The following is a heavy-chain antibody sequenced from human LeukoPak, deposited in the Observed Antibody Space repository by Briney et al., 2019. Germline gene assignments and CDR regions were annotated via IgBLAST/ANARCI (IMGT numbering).Heavy chain of an antibody. CDR3: ARGGSLDY. Sequence: GASVKVSCKDSGYTFTSYTMHWVRQAPGQRLEWMGWINAGNGNTKSSQKFQGRVTITRDTSATTAYMELSSLRSEDTAVYYCARGGSLDYWGQGTLVTVSS. CDR2: INAGNGNT. J-gene: IGHJ4*02. D-gene: IGHD6-13*01. V-gene: IGHV1-3*01. CDR1: GYTFTSYT.